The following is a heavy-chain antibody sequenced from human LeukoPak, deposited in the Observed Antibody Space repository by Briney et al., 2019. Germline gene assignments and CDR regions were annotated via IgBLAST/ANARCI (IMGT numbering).Heavy chain of an antibody. CDR1: GFTVSSNY. Sequence: PGGSLRLSCAASGFTVSSNYMSWVRQAPGKGLEWVSAISGSGGSTYYADSVKGRFTISRDNSKNTLYLQMNSLRAEDTAVYYCAKDKIAVAAFDYWGQGTLVTVSS. CDR2: ISGSGGST. CDR3: AKDKIAVAAFDY. J-gene: IGHJ4*02. D-gene: IGHD6-19*01. V-gene: IGHV3-23*01.